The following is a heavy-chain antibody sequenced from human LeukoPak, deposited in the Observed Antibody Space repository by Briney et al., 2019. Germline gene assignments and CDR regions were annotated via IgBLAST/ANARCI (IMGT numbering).Heavy chain of an antibody. V-gene: IGHV4-31*03. CDR1: GGSISSGGYY. Sequence: SQTLSLTCTVSGGSISSGGYYWSWIRQHPGKGLEWIGYIYYSGSTYYNPSLKSRVTISVDTSKNQFSLKLSSVTAADTAVYYCARGRTHELHSGWHKTIFDYWGQGTLVTVSS. CDR3: ARGRTHELHSGWHKTIFDY. J-gene: IGHJ4*02. CDR2: IYYSGST. D-gene: IGHD6-19*01.